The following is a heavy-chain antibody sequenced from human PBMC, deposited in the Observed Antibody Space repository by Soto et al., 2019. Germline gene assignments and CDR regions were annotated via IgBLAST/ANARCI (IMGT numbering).Heavy chain of an antibody. CDR3: ARGGIH. CDR2: ISGSGTT. Sequence: VGSLRLSCVASGYTFNSHEMNWVRQAPGKGLEWISSISGSGTTNYAESVKGRFTISRDNAHKSLFLEMKDLRVEDTAVYYCARGGIHWGQGALVTVSS. CDR1: GYTFNSHE. V-gene: IGHV3-48*03. D-gene: IGHD3-16*01. J-gene: IGHJ4*02.